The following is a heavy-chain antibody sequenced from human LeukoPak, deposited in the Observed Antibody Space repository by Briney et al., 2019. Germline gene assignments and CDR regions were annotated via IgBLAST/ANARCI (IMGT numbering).Heavy chain of an antibody. D-gene: IGHD6-13*01. CDR1: GGSIRGYY. CDR2: IYYSGST. Sequence: PSETLSLTCTVSGGSIRGYYWSWIRQPPGKGLEWIGYIYYSGSTNYNPSLKSRVTISVDTSKNQFSLKLSAVTAADTAVYYCARGYSSSWNYFDYWGQGTLVTVSS. V-gene: IGHV4-59*08. CDR3: ARGYSSSWNYFDY. J-gene: IGHJ4*02.